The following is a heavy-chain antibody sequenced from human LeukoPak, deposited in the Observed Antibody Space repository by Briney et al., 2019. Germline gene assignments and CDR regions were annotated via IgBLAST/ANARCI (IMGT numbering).Heavy chain of an antibody. CDR1: GYTFTSYG. Sequence: ASVKVSCKASGYTFTSYGISWVRQAPGQGLEWMGWISAYNGNTNYAQKLQGRVTMTTDTSTSTAYMELRSLRSDDTAVYYCARRGPKCRGSCYGARPRPNWFDPWGQGTLVTVSS. CDR3: ARRGPKCRGSCYGARPRPNWFDP. CDR2: ISAYNGNT. D-gene: IGHD2-15*01. V-gene: IGHV1-18*01. J-gene: IGHJ5*02.